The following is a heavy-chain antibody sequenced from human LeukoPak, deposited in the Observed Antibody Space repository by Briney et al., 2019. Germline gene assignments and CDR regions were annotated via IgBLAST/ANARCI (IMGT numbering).Heavy chain of an antibody. V-gene: IGHV3-64*01. Sequence: GSLRLSCAASGFSFSSYEMNWVRQAPGKGLEYVSAISSNGGSTYYANSVKGRFTISRDNSKNTLYLQMGSLRAEDMAVYYCARDSEGTVDYWGQGTLVTVSS. CDR1: GFSFSSYE. J-gene: IGHJ4*02. CDR2: ISSNGGST. CDR3: ARDSEGTVDY. D-gene: IGHD1-1*01.